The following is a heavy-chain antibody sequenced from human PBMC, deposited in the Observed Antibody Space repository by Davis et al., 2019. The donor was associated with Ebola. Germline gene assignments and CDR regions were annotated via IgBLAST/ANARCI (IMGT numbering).Heavy chain of an antibody. CDR2: ISAYNGNT. Sequence: ASVQVSCKPSVYTFISHGLSRVRQAPGQGLEWMGWISAYNGNTNYAQKLQGRVTMTTDTSTSTAYMELRSLRSDDTAVYYCARGGVGAADYWGQGTLVTVSS. CDR3: ARGGVGAADY. D-gene: IGHD1-26*01. V-gene: IGHV1-18*01. CDR1: VYTFISHG. J-gene: IGHJ4*02.